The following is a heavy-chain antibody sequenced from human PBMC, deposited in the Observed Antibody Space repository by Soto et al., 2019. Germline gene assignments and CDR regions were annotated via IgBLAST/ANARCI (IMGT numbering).Heavy chain of an antibody. Sequence: VWSLRLSCAASGFTFSSYWMHWVRQAPGEGLVWVSYIKPDGIRTKDADSVKGRLTISRDNARNTLYLRMNSLRAEDTAVYYCARDNNWCYESWGRGT. V-gene: IGHV3-74*03. CDR1: GFTFSSYW. D-gene: IGHD1-1*01. CDR3: ARDNNWCYES. CDR2: IKPDGIRT. J-gene: IGHJ5*02.